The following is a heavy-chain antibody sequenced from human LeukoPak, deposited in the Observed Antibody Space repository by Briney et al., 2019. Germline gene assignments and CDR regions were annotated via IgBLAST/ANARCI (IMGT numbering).Heavy chain of an antibody. CDR1: GFTFSRYW. CDR3: ARESFAARWD. V-gene: IGHV3-7*01. J-gene: IGHJ4*02. D-gene: IGHD6-6*01. CDR2: IKQDGSEK. Sequence: GGSLRLSCAASGFTFSRYWMSWVRQAPGKVLEWVANIKQDGSEKDYVDSVKGRFTISRDNAKNSLYLQMNSLTAEDTAVYYCARESFAARWDWGQGTLVTVSS.